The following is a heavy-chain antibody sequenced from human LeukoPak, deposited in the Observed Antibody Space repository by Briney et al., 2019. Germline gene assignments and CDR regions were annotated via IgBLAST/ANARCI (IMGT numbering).Heavy chain of an antibody. D-gene: IGHD6-19*01. CDR2: IYYSGST. J-gene: IGHJ6*03. CDR1: GGSICSSSYY. V-gene: IGHV4-39*07. CDR3: ARVQWRGAYYYYMDV. Sequence: SETLSLTCTVSGGSICSSSYYWGWIRQPPGKGLEWIGSIYYSGSTYYNPSLKSRVTISVDTSKNQFSLKLSSVTAADTAVYYCARVQWRGAYYYYMDVWGKGTTVTVSS.